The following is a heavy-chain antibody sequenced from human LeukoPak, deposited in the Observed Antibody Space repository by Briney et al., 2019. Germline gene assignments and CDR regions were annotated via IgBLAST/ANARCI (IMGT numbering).Heavy chain of an antibody. CDR2: IWSGGRT. D-gene: IGHD3-22*01. V-gene: IGHV3-53*01. CDR1: GFTVSSNY. Sequence: GGSLRLSCAASGFTVSSNYMSWVRQAPGKGLEWVSSIWSGGRTYYTDSVKGRFTISRDNSRNTLYLQMNSLRAEDTAVYYCARDGPGNYDTSSFDYWGQGTLVTVSS. J-gene: IGHJ4*02. CDR3: ARDGPGNYDTSSFDY.